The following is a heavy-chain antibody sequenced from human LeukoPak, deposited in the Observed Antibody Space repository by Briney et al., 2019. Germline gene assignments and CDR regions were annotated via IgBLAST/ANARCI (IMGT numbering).Heavy chain of an antibody. D-gene: IGHD3-22*01. V-gene: IGHV3-30-3*01. CDR3: ARGPSHYYDSSGYYTIFDY. CDR1: GFTFSSYA. Sequence: GGSLRLSCAASGFTFSSYAMHWVRQAPGKGLEWVAVISYDGSNKYYADSVKGRFTISRDNSKNTLYLQMNSLRAEDTAVYYCARGPSHYYDSSGYYTIFDYWGQGTLVTVSS. CDR2: ISYDGSNK. J-gene: IGHJ4*02.